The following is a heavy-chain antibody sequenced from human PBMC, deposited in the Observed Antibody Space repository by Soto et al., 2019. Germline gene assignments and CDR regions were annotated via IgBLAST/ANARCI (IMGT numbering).Heavy chain of an antibody. J-gene: IGHJ4*02. CDR3: ARGTYYYGSGSYTY. Sequence: QVKLVQSGAEVKKPGASVKVSCKASGYTFTRYDINWVRQATGQGLEWMGWMNPNSGNTGYAQKFQGRVTMTRNTSRSTAYMERSSLRSEATAVYYCARGTYYYGSGSYTYWGQGTLVTVSS. CDR2: MNPNSGNT. CDR1: GYTFTRYD. V-gene: IGHV1-8*01. D-gene: IGHD3-10*01.